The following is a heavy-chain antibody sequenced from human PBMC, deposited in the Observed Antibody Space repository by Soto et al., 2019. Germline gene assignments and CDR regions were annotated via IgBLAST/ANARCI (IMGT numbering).Heavy chain of an antibody. CDR2: ISAYNGNT. CDR1: GYTFTSYG. CDR3: ARDRLADYDFWSGPSTRFDP. Sequence: ASVKVSCKASGYTFTSYGISWVRQAPGQGLERMGWISAYNGNTNYAQKLQGRVTMTTDTSTSTAYMELRSLRSDDTAVYYCARDRLADYDFWSGPSTRFDPWGQGTLVTVSS. J-gene: IGHJ5*02. D-gene: IGHD3-3*01. V-gene: IGHV1-18*01.